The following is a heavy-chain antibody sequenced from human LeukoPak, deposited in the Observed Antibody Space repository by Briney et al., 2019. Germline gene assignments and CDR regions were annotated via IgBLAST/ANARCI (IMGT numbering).Heavy chain of an antibody. CDR2: MYYSGTT. J-gene: IGHJ4*02. V-gene: IGHV4-59*08. D-gene: IGHD3-10*01. Sequence: PSETLSLTCTVSGDSISGNYWGWIRQSPGKGLEWIGYMYYSGTTSYYNPSLKSRVTISVDTSSNQFSLRLSSVTAADTAVYYCARRWLGENLFDSWGQGTLVTVSS. CDR1: GDSISGNY. CDR3: ARRWLGENLFDS.